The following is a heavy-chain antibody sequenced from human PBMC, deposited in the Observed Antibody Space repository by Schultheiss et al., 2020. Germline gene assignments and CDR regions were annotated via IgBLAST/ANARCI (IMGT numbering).Heavy chain of an antibody. CDR2: IYSGGST. V-gene: IGHV3-66*01. J-gene: IGHJ3*02. CDR3: ARDDSSGYYLGAFDI. D-gene: IGHD3-22*01. CDR1: GFTFSNAW. Sequence: GESLKISCAASGFTFSNAWMSWVRQAPGKGLEWVSVIYSGGSTYYADSVKGRFTISRDNSKNTLYLQMNSLRAEDTAVYYCARDDSSGYYLGAFDIWGQGTMVTVSS.